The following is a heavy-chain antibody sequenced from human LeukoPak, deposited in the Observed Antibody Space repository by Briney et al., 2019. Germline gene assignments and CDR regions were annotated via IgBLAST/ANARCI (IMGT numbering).Heavy chain of an antibody. CDR1: GGSISSSSYY. J-gene: IGHJ6*02. D-gene: IGHD4-17*01. Sequence: SETLSLTCTVSGGSISSSSYYWGWIRQPPGKGLEWIGSIYYSGSTYYNPSLKSRVTISVDTSKNQFSLKLSSVTAADTSVYYCARDRTTGTRRRNYYYGMDVWGQGTTVTVSS. V-gene: IGHV4-39*07. CDR2: IYYSGST. CDR3: ARDRTTGTRRRNYYYGMDV.